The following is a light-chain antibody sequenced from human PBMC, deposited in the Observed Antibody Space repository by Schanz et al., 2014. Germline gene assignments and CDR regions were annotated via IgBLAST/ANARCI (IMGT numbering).Light chain of an antibody. CDR3: QSYDSSLNIWV. J-gene: IGLJ3*02. CDR2: DVS. CDR1: SSDVGGYNY. Sequence: QSALTQPRSVSGSPGQSVTISCTGTSSDVGGYNYVSWYQQHPGKAPKLMIYDVSKRPSGVPDRFSGSKSGTSASLAITGLQADDEADYYCQSYDSSLNIWVFGGGTKLTVL. V-gene: IGLV2-11*01.